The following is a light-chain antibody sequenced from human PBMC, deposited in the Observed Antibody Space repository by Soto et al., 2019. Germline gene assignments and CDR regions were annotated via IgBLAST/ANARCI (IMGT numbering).Light chain of an antibody. CDR3: QQYCSSPIT. V-gene: IGKV3-20*01. CDR1: QSVSSSY. Sequence: EIELTQSPGTLSLSPGERATLSCRASQSVSSSYLAWYQQKPGQAPRLIIYGASSRASGIPERFSGSGSVTDFTLTISRLEPEDFAVYYCQQYCSSPITFGEGTKVEIK. J-gene: IGKJ4*01. CDR2: GAS.